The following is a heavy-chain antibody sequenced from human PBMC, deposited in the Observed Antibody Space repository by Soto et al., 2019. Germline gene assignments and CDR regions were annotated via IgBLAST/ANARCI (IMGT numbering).Heavy chain of an antibody. V-gene: IGHV2-5*02. D-gene: IGHD1-1*01. Sequence: SGPTLVNPTQTLTLTCTFSGFSLSTSGVGVGWIRQPPGKALEWLVIIYWDDDKRYSPSLKSRLTVTKDTSKNQVVLTMTNMDPVDTATYYFAHRVHYSDNWNSAYFDYWGQGTLVTVSS. J-gene: IGHJ4*02. CDR1: GFSLSTSGVG. CDR3: AHRVHYSDNWNSAYFDY. CDR2: IYWDDDK.